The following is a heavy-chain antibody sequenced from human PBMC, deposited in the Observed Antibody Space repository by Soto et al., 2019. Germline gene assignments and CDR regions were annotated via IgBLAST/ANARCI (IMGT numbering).Heavy chain of an antibody. Sequence: QVQRVESGGGVVQPGRSLRLSCAASGFTFRSYGMHCVRQAPGKGLEWGAVIWYDGSNKYYADSVKGRFTISRDNSKNTLYLRMNSLRAEDTAVYYCERDPWYSNYDESYYYYYMDVWGKGTTVTVSS. CDR1: GFTFRSYG. CDR2: IWYDGSNK. J-gene: IGHJ6*03. V-gene: IGHV3-33*01. CDR3: ERDPWYSNYDESYYYYYMDV. D-gene: IGHD4-4*01.